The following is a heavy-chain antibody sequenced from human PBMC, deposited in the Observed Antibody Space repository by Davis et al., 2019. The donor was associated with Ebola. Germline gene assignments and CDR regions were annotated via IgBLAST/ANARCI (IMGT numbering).Heavy chain of an antibody. CDR1: GFTFSSYW. CDR2: INSDGSST. Sequence: GESLKISCAASGFTFSSYWMHWVRQAPGKGLVWVSRINSDGSSTSYADSVKGRFTISRDNAKNTLYLQMNSLRAEDTAVYYCAREPVGAEDYWGQGNLVTVSS. J-gene: IGHJ4*02. D-gene: IGHD1-26*01. CDR3: AREPVGAEDY. V-gene: IGHV3-74*01.